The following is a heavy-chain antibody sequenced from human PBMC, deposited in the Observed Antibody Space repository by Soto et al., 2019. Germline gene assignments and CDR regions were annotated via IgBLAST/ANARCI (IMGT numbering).Heavy chain of an antibody. CDR3: AKDLRSPFLEWLLFDY. CDR1: VFTFSSYA. J-gene: IGHJ4*02. Sequence: PGGSLRLSCAASVFTFSSYAMIWVRQAPGKGLEWVSAISGSGGSAYYADSVKGRFTISRDNSKNTLYLQMNSLRAEDTAVYYCAKDLRSPFLEWLLFDYWGQGTLVTVSS. V-gene: IGHV3-23*01. CDR2: ISGSGGSA. D-gene: IGHD3-3*01.